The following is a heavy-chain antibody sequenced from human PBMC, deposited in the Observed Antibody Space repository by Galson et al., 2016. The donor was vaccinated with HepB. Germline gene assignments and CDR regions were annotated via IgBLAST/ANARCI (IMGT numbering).Heavy chain of an antibody. J-gene: IGHJ4*02. CDR1: GYSFTSYW. CDR3: ARHRASSSSDY. CDR2: IDPSDSYT. V-gene: IGHV5-10-1*01. D-gene: IGHD6-13*01. Sequence: QSGAEVKKPGEPLKISCKGSGYSFTSYWISWVRQMPGKGLEWMGRIDPSDSYTNFSPSFQGHVTISADKSINTAYLQWSSLKASDTAMYYCARHRASSSSDYGGQGTLVTVSS.